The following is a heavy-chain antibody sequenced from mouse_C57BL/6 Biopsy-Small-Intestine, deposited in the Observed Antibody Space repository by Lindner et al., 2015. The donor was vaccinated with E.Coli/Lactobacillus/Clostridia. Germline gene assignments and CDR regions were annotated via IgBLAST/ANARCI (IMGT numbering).Heavy chain of an antibody. CDR3: ARGDGSGNHRRFLY. J-gene: IGHJ4*01. D-gene: IGHD1-3*01. CDR2: MSPIRGGT. V-gene: IGHV1-72*04. CDR1: GYTFTGYN. Sequence: SVKVSCKASGYTFTGYNIHWVRQAPGQGLEWMGWMSPIRGGTKFSQKLQGRVTMTGDTSISTAYLELSGLTSDDTAVYYCARGDGSGNHRRFLYWGQGTLVTVSS.